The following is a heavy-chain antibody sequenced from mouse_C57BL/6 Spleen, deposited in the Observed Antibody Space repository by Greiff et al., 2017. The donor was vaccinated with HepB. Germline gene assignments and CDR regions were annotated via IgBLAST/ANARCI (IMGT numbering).Heavy chain of an antibody. D-gene: IGHD1-1*01. CDR2: INPNNGGT. Sequence: EVQLQQSGPELVKPGASVKIPCKASGYTFTDYNMDWVKQSHGKSLEWIGDINPNNGGTIYNQKFKGKATLTVDKSSSTAYMELRSLTSEDTAVYYCARAYGTRYYFDYWGQGTTLTVAS. CDR3: ARAYGTRYYFDY. J-gene: IGHJ2*01. CDR1: GYTFTDYN. V-gene: IGHV1-18*01.